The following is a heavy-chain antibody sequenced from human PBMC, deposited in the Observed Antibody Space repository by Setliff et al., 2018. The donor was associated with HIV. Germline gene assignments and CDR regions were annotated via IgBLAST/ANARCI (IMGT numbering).Heavy chain of an antibody. CDR3: ARDPWRLGASAGGDNWLDP. V-gene: IGHV4-38-2*02. CDR2: LSYGGNT. D-gene: IGHD1-26*01. CDR1: PYSISSGYY. Sequence: SETLSLTCSVSPYSISSGYYWGWLRQPPGKGLEWIGCLSYGGNTYYNPSLKSRVAMSIDTSKNEVSLRLKSVTAADTAIYYCARDPWRLGASAGGDNWLDPWGQGTLVTVSS. J-gene: IGHJ5*02.